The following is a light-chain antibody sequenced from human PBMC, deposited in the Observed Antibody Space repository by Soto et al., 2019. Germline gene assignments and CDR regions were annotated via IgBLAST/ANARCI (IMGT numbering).Light chain of an antibody. J-gene: IGKJ1*01. CDR2: GAS. CDR3: QQYYNWRPR. V-gene: IGKV3D-15*01. Sequence: VLTQSPGTLSLSPGERATLSCRASQTLRGRYLAWYQQKPGQAPRLLIYGASTRATGIPDRFSGSGSGTEFTLTISSLQSEDFAFYYCQQYYNWRPRFGQGTKVDIK. CDR1: QTLRGRY.